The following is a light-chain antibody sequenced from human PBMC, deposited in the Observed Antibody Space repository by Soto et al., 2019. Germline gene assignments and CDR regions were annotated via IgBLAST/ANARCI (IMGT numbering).Light chain of an antibody. CDR3: QHYGGMWT. CDR2: DAS. CDR1: QIITNR. J-gene: IGKJ1*01. V-gene: IGKV1-5*01. Sequence: DIQMTRSPSTLSASVGDRVTITCRASQIITNRLAWYQQKPGKAPKVLIYDASNLESGVPSRFSGSRSGTEFILTISSLQPDDFATYYCQHYGGMWTFGQGTKVDIK.